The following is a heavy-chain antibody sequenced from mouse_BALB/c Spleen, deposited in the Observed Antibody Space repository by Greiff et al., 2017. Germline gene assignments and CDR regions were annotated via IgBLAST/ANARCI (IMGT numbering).Heavy chain of an antibody. CDR2: INPGSGGT. CDR3: ARPYGNYRFAY. J-gene: IGHJ3*01. Sequence: VQLQQSGAELVRPGTSVKVSCKASGYAFTNYLIEWVKQRPGQGLEWIGVINPGSGGTNYNEKFKGKATLTADKSSSTAYMQLSSLTSDDSAVYFCARPYGNYRFAYWGQGTLVTVSA. V-gene: IGHV1-54*01. D-gene: IGHD2-1*01. CDR1: GYAFTNYL.